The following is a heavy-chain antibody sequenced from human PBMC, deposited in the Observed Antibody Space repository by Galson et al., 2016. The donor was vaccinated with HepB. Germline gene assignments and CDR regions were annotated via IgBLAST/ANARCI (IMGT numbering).Heavy chain of an antibody. D-gene: IGHD1-1*01. Sequence: SLRLSCAASGFTFSNAWMSWVRQAPGKGLEWVGRIKRKTDGGTTDYAAPVKGRFTISRDDSKNTMYLQMNSLNIEDTAVYYCTSEGGSGTAMHWFDSWGQGTLVTVSS. CDR2: IKRKTDGGTT. J-gene: IGHJ5*01. CDR3: TSEGGSGTAMHWFDS. CDR1: GFTFSNAW. V-gene: IGHV3-15*01.